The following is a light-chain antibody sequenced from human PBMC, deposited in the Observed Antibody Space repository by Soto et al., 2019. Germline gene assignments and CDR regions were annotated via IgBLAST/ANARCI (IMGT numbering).Light chain of an antibody. V-gene: IGKV1-27*01. J-gene: IGKJ1*01. CDR3: QQYNDAPWT. Sequence: DIQMTQSRSSLSASVGDRVTITCRASQGISNYLDGYQQKPGKVPKLLNYAASILQSGVPSRFSGSGSGTDFTLTISSLQPEDVATYYCQQYNDAPWTFGPGTKVEIK. CDR2: AAS. CDR1: QGISNY.